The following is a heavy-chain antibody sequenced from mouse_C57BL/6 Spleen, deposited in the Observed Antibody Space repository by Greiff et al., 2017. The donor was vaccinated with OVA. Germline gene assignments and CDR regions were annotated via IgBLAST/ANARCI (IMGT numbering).Heavy chain of an antibody. V-gene: IGHV5-17*01. CDR2: ISSGSSTI. CDR1: GFTFSDYG. D-gene: IGHD1-1*01. Sequence: EVKLLESGGGLVKPGGSLTLSCAASGFTFSDYGMHWVRQAPEQGLEWVAYISSGSSTIYSADTVKGRFTISRDNSTNTLFLQMTSLESEDTAMYYCARDYGSSRFDYWGQGTTLTVSS. J-gene: IGHJ2*01. CDR3: ARDYGSSRFDY.